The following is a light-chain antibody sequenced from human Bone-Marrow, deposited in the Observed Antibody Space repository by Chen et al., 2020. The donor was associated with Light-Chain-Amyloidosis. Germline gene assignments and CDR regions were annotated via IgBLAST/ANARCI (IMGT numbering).Light chain of an antibody. CDR3: QKYNRAPWT. J-gene: IGKJ1*01. V-gene: IGKV1-27*01. CDR2: DVS. CDR1: QGISNY. Sequence: DIQMTQSPSSLSASVGDRVTITCRASQGISNYLAWYQQKPGKVPQLLIYDVSTLQSGVPSRFSGSGSGTDFTLTITSLQPEDVGTYYCQKYNRAPWTFGQGTKVEI.